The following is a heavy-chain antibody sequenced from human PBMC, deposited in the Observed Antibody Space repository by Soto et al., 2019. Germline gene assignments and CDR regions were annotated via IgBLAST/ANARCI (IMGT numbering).Heavy chain of an antibody. J-gene: IGHJ6*02. Sequence: QVQVVESGGGVVQPGRSLRLSCTASGFTFSGHAMHWVRQPPGKGLEWVAQIWYDGSNKYYADSVKGRFTISRDNSKNTMYVQMYSLRVEDTAVYYCARDGQSLAPYALDVWGQGTSVTVSS. D-gene: IGHD6-19*01. CDR1: GFTFSGHA. CDR3: ARDGQSLAPYALDV. V-gene: IGHV3-33*01. CDR2: IWYDGSNK.